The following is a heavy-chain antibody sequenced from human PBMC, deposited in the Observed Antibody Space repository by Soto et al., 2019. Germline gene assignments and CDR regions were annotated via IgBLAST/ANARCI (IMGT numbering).Heavy chain of an antibody. J-gene: IGHJ6*02. D-gene: IGHD2-15*01. CDR1: GFTFSSYS. CDR2: ISSSSSYI. Sequence: EVQLVESGGGLVKPGGSLRLSCAASGFTFSSYSMNWVRQAPGKGLEWVSSISSSSSYIYYADSVKDRFTISRDNAKNSLYLQMNSLRAEDTAVYYCARGEAAADYYYYYGMDVWGQGTTVTVSS. CDR3: ARGEAAADYYYYYGMDV. V-gene: IGHV3-21*01.